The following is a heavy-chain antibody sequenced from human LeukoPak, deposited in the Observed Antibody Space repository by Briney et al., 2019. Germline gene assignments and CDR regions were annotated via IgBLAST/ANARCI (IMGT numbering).Heavy chain of an antibody. V-gene: IGHV3-30*03. Sequence: GGSLRLSCAASGFTFSSYGMHWVRQAPGKGLDWVAVISYDGSNKYYADSVKGRFTISRDNSKNTLYLQMNSLRAEDTAVYYCARVQNSYHYDSSGYVYYWGQGTLVTVSS. D-gene: IGHD3-22*01. J-gene: IGHJ4*02. CDR2: ISYDGSNK. CDR3: ARVQNSYHYDSSGYVYY. CDR1: GFTFSSYG.